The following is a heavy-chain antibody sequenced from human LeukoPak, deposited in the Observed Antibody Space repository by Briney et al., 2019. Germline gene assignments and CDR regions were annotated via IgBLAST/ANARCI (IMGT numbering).Heavy chain of an antibody. D-gene: IGHD3-10*02. V-gene: IGHV3-33*01. CDR2: IWYDGSNK. CDR3: TTVFKDY. CDR1: GFTFSSYG. Sequence: GGSLRLSCAASGFTFSSYGMHWVRQAPGKGLEWVAVIWYDGSNKYYADSVKGRFTISRDNSKNTLYLQMNSLKTEDTAVYYCTTVFKDYWGQGTLVTVSS. J-gene: IGHJ4*02.